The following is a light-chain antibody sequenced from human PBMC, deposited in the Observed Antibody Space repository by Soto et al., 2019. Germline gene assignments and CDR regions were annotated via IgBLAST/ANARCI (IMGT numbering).Light chain of an antibody. CDR2: GNT. V-gene: IGLV1-40*01. CDR1: SSNIGSTYD. J-gene: IGLJ1*01. CDR3: QSYDDSLSGHYV. Sequence: QSVLTQPPSVSGAPGQRVTISCTGSSSNIGSTYDVQWYQQLPGTAPKLLIHGNTNRPSGVPDRFSGSKSGTSASLAITGLQADDEADYYFQSYDDSLSGHYVFGTGTKLTVL.